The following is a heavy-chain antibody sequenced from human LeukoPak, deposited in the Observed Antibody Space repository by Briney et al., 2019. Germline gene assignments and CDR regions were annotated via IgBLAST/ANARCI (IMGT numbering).Heavy chain of an antibody. V-gene: IGHV3-23*01. Sequence: GGSLRLSCAASGFPFLAYAMSWVRQAPGKGPEMVAHISASGDSIYYADSVKGRFTISRDNSRTTLYLQMNTLRVEDTAVYYCAKGVYSDHPHYFDCWGQGSLVIVSS. CDR3: AKGVYSDHPHYFDC. CDR1: GFPFLAYA. J-gene: IGHJ4*02. CDR2: ISASGDSI. D-gene: IGHD4-11*01.